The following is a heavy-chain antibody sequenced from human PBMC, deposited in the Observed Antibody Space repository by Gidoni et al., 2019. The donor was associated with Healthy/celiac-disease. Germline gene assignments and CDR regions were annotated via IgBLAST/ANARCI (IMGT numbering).Heavy chain of an antibody. CDR3: AMTGIAVAGTKGLYYFDY. Sequence: QVQLVQSGAEVKKPGSSVKVSCKASGGTFSSYAISWVRQAPGQGLEWMGGIIPIFGTANYAQKFQGRVTITADESTSTAYMELSSLRSEDTAVYYCAMTGIAVAGTKGLYYFDYWGQGTLVTVSS. V-gene: IGHV1-69*01. CDR1: GGTFSSYA. CDR2: IIPIFGTA. D-gene: IGHD6-19*01. J-gene: IGHJ4*02.